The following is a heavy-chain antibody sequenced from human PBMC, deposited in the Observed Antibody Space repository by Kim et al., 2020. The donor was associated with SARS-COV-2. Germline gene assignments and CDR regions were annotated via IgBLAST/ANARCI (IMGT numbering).Heavy chain of an antibody. CDR3: ARHPGLGAFDI. Sequence: IGDTAQSCQGRVTITADKTTSTVYMELSSLRSEDTAVYYCARHPGLGAFDIWGQGTMVTVSS. J-gene: IGHJ3*02. CDR2: IG. V-gene: IGHV1-69*02.